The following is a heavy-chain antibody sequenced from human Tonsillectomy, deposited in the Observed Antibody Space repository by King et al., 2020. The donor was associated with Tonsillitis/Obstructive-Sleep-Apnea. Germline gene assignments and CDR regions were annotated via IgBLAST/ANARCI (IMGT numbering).Heavy chain of an antibody. V-gene: IGHV3-21*01. J-gene: IGHJ3*02. D-gene: IGHD7-27*01. CDR2: ISSRSTFR. CDR1: GFTFSTYS. Sequence: VQLVESGGGLVKPGGSLRLSCAASGFTFSTYSMNWVRQAPGKGLEWVSSISSRSTFRNYADSVKGRFTISRDNAKNSLYLQMNSLRAEDTAVYYCATLLGAFDIWGQGTMVTVSS. CDR3: ATLLGAFDI.